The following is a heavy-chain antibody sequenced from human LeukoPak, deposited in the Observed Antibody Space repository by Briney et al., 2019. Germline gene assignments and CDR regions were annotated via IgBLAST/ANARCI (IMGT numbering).Heavy chain of an antibody. CDR1: GGSISSSTYY. V-gene: IGHV4-39*07. CDR3: ARDRGYYYYMDV. J-gene: IGHJ6*03. CDR2: IYYSGTT. Sequence: SETLSLTCTVSGGSISSSTYYWAWVRQPPGKGLEWIASIYYSGTTYYNPSLKSRVTISLDTSRNQFSLKLSSVTAADTAVYYCARDRGYYYYMDVWGKGTTVTVSS.